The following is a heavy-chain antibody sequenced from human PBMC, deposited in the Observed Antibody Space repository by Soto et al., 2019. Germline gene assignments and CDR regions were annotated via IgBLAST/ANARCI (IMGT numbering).Heavy chain of an antibody. D-gene: IGHD5-18*01. J-gene: IGHJ4*02. CDR2: ISAYNGNT. CDR1: GYTFTSYG. V-gene: IGHV1-18*01. Sequence: ASVKVSCKASGYTFTSYGISWVRQAPGQGLEWMGWISAYNGNTNYAQKLQGRVTMTTDTSTSTAYMELRSLRSDDTAVYYRARDPRGYSYGYPDYSGQGTLVTVSS. CDR3: ARDPRGYSYGYPDY.